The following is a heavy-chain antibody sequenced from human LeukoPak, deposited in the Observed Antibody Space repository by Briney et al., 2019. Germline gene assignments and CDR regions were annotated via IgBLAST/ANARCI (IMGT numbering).Heavy chain of an antibody. CDR2: IYHSGST. CDR3: ARVPVFVGGYYYSNWFDP. J-gene: IGHJ5*02. D-gene: IGHD3-22*01. V-gene: IGHV4-30-2*01. Sequence: PSETLSLTCAVSGGSISSGGYSWSWIRQPPGKGLEWIGYIYHSGSTNYNPSLKSRVTISVDTSKNQFSLKLSSVTAADTAVYYCARVPVFVGGYYYSNWFDPWGQGTLVTVSS. CDR1: GGSISSGGYS.